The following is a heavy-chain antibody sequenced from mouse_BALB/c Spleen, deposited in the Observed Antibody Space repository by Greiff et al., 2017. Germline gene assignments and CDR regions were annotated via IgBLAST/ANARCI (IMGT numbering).Heavy chain of an antibody. D-gene: IGHD1-1*01. CDR3: ARRVGNWYFDV. CDR2: IYPGDGDT. V-gene: IGHV1-82*01. Sequence: QVQLKESGPELVKPGASVKISCKASGYAFSSSWMNWVKQRPGQGLVWIGRIYPGDGDTNYNGKFKGKATLTADKSSSTAYMQLSSLTSVDSAVYFCARRVGNWYFDVWGAGTTVTVSS. CDR1: GYAFSSSW. J-gene: IGHJ1*01.